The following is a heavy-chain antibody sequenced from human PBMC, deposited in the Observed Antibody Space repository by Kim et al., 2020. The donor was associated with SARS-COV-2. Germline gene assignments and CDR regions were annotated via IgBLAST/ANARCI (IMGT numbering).Heavy chain of an antibody. CDR1: GGSISSSSYY. V-gene: IGHV4-39*01. J-gene: IGHJ5*02. CDR2: IYDSGST. CDR3: ASRKPLRYFDWLFDPGWFDP. Sequence: SETLSLTCTVSGGSISSSSYYWGWIRQPPGKGLEWIGSIYDSGSTYYNPSLKSRVTISVDTSKNQFSLKLSSVTAADTAVYDCASRKPLRYFDWLFDPGWFDPWGQGTLVSVST. D-gene: IGHD3-9*01.